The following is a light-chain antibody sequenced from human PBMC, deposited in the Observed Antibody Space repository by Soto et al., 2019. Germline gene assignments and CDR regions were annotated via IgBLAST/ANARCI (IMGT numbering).Light chain of an antibody. J-gene: IGKJ2*01. CDR2: GAS. CDR3: QQYDSSPLYT. CDR1: QSVGSSY. Sequence: EVVLTQSPGTLSLSPGERATLSCRASQSVGSSYLAWYQQKPGQAPRVLIYGASSRATGIPDRFSGSGSGTDFTLTISRLEPEDFAVYYCQQYDSSPLYTFGQGTKVDIK. V-gene: IGKV3-20*01.